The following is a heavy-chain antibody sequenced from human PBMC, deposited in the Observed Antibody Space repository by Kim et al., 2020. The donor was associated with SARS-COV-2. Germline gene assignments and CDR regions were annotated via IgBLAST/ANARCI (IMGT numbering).Heavy chain of an antibody. J-gene: IGHJ4*02. Sequence: YADSVKGRFTISRDNAKNSLYLQMISLRAEDTAVYYCARGPIAAAGTGDYWGQGTLVTVSS. V-gene: IGHV3-21*01. CDR3: ARGPIAAAGTGDY. D-gene: IGHD6-13*01.